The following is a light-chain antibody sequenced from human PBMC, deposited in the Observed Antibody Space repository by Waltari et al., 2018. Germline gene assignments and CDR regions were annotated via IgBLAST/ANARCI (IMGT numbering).Light chain of an antibody. CDR3: SSYTSSSTLV. Sequence: QSALTQPASVSGSPGQSITISCTGTSSDAGGYHYVSWYQQHPGKAPKLMIYDVSKRPSGVSNRFSGSKSGNTASLTISGLQAEDEADYYCSSYTSSSTLVFGGGTKLTVL. CDR2: DVS. J-gene: IGLJ2*01. V-gene: IGLV2-14*01. CDR1: SSDAGGYHY.